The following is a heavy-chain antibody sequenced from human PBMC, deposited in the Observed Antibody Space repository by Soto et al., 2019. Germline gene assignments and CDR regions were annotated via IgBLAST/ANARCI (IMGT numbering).Heavy chain of an antibody. J-gene: IGHJ5*02. Sequence: QVQLVQSGAEVKKPGASVKVSCKASGYTFTTDGISWVRQVPGQGLEWMGWVRGDNGHTNYAQSLQGRVTMTTDTSTNTAYMELRSLTSDDTAVYYFARDLGYCRSGTCYREWFDPWGQGTLVTVSS. V-gene: IGHV1-18*01. CDR1: GYTFTTDG. CDR2: VRGDNGHT. D-gene: IGHD2-15*01. CDR3: ARDLGYCRSGTCYREWFDP.